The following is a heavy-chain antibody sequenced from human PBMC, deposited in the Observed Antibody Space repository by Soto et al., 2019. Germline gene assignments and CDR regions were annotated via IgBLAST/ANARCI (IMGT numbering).Heavy chain of an antibody. CDR3: AGGVWLLGMDV. CDR2: TYYRYKWSH. V-gene: IGHV6-1*01. J-gene: IGHJ6*02. Sequence: LTLSLICDISGDSVSSSSAAWTSITQSPSRGLEWQGTTYYRYKWSHEFTGSMESRITIDQDTCMNQFSLPVYSVTPEDTAEYYCAGGVWLLGMDVWGQGTPVTVSS. D-gene: IGHD3-16*01. CDR1: GDSVSSSSAA.